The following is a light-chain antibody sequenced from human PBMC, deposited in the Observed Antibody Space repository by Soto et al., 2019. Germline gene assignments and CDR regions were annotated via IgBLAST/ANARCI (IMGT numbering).Light chain of an antibody. CDR2: GAS. J-gene: IGKJ1*01. CDR1: QSVSSSY. CDR3: QQYGSSPWT. Sequence: EIVLTQSPGTLSLSPGERATLSCRASQSVSSSYFAWYQQKPGQAPRPLIYGASSRAIVIPDRFSGSGSGTDFTLTISRLEPEDFAVYYCQQYGSSPWTFGQGTKVEIK. V-gene: IGKV3-20*01.